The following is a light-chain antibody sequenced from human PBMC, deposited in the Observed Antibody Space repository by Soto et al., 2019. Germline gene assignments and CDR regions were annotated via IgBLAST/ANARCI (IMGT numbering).Light chain of an antibody. CDR3: CSGAGSNNYV. J-gene: IGLJ1*01. Sequence: QPVLTQPPSASGSPGQSVTISCTGTSSDVGGYNYVSWYQQHPGKAPKLVIFEVNKRPSGVPDRFSGSKSGNTASLTVSGLQADDEADYYCCSGAGSNNYVFGTGTQLTGL. V-gene: IGLV2-8*01. CDR2: EVN. CDR1: SSDVGGYNY.